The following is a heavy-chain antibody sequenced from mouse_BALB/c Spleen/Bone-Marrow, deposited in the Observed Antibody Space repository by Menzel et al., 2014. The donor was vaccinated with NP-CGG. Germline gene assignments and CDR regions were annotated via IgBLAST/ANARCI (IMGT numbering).Heavy chain of an antibody. D-gene: IGHD2-3*01. V-gene: IGHV14-3*02. Sequence: SGAELVKPGASVKLSCTASGFNTKDTYMHWVKQRPEQGLEWIGRIDPANGNTKYDPKFQGKATITADTSSNTAYLQLSSLTSEDTAVYYCARSLYDGYFSWFAYWGQGTLVTVSA. J-gene: IGHJ3*01. CDR1: GFNTKDTY. CDR2: IDPANGNT. CDR3: ARSLYDGYFSWFAY.